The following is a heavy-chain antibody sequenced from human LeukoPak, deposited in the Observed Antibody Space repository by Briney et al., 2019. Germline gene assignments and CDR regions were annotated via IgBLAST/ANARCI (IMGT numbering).Heavy chain of an antibody. J-gene: IGHJ3*02. D-gene: IGHD3-10*01. CDR1: GGSTTTHH. Sequence: PSETLSLTCTVSGGSTTTHHWNWIRQTPGKGLEWIGSIHPSGMLYNNPSLESRVTMSRDTSKNQFSLKLISVTAADTAVYYCARGIYFASGSDAFDIWGQGTMVTVSS. V-gene: IGHV4-4*07. CDR2: IHPSGML. CDR3: ARGIYFASGSDAFDI.